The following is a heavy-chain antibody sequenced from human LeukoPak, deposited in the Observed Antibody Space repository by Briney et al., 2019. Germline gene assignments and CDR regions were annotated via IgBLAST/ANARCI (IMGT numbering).Heavy chain of an antibody. Sequence: GGSLRLSCAASGFTFSTYAMTWVRQAPGKGLEWVSTIGGGGGSTYYADSVKGRFTISRDNSKNTMYLQMNSLRAEDTAVYYSATLGHCSGGICYSDYWYGMDVWGQGTTVTVSS. J-gene: IGHJ6*02. CDR2: IGGGGGST. D-gene: IGHD2-15*01. CDR1: GFTFSTYA. CDR3: ATLGHCSGGICYSDYWYGMDV. V-gene: IGHV3-23*01.